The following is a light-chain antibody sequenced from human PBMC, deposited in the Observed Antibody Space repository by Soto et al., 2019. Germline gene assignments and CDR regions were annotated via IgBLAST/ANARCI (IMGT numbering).Light chain of an antibody. CDR2: EVS. Sequence: QSALTQPASASGSPGQSITISCTGTSSDVGGYNYVSWYQQHPGKAPKLMIYEVSNRPSGVSNRFSGSKSGNTASLTISGLQAEDEADYYCSSYTSSSDYVFGNGTKATVL. CDR3: SSYTSSSDYV. CDR1: SSDVGGYNY. J-gene: IGLJ1*01. V-gene: IGLV2-14*01.